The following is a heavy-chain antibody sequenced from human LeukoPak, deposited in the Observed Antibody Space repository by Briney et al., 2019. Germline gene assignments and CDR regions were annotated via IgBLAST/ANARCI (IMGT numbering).Heavy chain of an antibody. V-gene: IGHV3-23*01. CDR3: VEDQAVYTSVMILDY. Sequence: GRSLRLSCALSGLTLDNYAINCVSQRPREGLEWIAASSGNGAGTYYADFMNGRFSISRENSKTTLFVTKNSLLTEDTAIYYCVEDQAVYTSVMILDYWGQGTLVTVSS. CDR1: GLTLDNYA. D-gene: IGHD6-25*01. J-gene: IGHJ4*02. CDR2: SSGNGAGT.